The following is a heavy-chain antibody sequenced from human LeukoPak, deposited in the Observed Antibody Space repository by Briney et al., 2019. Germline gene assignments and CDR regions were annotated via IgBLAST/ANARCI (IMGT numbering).Heavy chain of an antibody. CDR3: TRFTIFGVVDVFDI. CDR2: IRSKLYGGAT. J-gene: IGHJ3*02. Sequence: GGSLRLSCTASGFTFGDYAMSWVRQAPGKGLEWVGFIRSKLYGGATEYAASVKGRFTISRDDSKSIAYLQMNSLKTEDTAVYYCTRFTIFGVVDVFDIWDQGTMVTVSS. V-gene: IGHV3-49*04. CDR1: GFTFGDYA. D-gene: IGHD3-3*01.